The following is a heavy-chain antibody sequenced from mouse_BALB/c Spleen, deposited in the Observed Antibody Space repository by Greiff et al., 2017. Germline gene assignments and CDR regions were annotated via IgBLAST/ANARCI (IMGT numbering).Heavy chain of an antibody. CDR3: AREGNYAMDY. V-gene: IGHV7-3*02. Sequence: EVHLVESGGGLVQPGGSLRLSCATSGFTFTDYYMSWVRQPPGKALGWLGFIRNKANGYTTEYSASVKGRFTISRDNSQSILYLQMNTLRAEDSATSYCAREGNYAMDYWGQGTSVTVSS. J-gene: IGHJ4*01. D-gene: IGHD2-14*01. CDR1: GFTFTDYY. CDR2: IRNKANGYTT.